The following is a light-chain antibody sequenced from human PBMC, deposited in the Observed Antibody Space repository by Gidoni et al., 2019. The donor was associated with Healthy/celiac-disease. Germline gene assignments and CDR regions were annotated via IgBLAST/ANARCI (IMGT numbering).Light chain of an antibody. J-gene: IGKJ4*01. CDR2: DAA. CDR1: QRVSSY. CDR3: QQRSNWPPT. V-gene: IGKV3-11*01. Sequence: EIVLTQSPATLSLSPGERATLPCRASQRVSSYLAWYQQKPGQAPRLLIYDAAHRATGIPARFSGSGSGTDFTLTVSSLEPEDFAVYYCQQRSNWPPTFGGGTKVEIK.